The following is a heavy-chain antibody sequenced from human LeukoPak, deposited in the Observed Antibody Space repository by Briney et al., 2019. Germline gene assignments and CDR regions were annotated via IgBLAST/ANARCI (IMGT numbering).Heavy chain of an antibody. CDR3: ARDFTYYDFWSGSYNWFDP. CDR2: IKQDGSEK. CDR1: GFTFSSYW. Sequence: GGSLRLSCAASGFTFSSYWMSWVHQAPGKGLEWVANIKQDGSEKYYVDSVKGRFTISRDNAKNSLYLQMNSLRTEDTAVYYCARDFTYYDFWSGSYNWFDPWGQGTLVTVSS. J-gene: IGHJ5*02. V-gene: IGHV3-7*01. D-gene: IGHD3-3*01.